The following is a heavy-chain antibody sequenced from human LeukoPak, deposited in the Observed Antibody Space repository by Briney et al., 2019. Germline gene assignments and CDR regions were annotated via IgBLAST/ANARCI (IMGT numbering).Heavy chain of an antibody. D-gene: IGHD6-13*01. Sequence: GGSLRLSCAASGFTVSSNYMSWVRQAPGKGLEWVSVIYSGGSTYYADSVKGRFTISRDNSKNTLHLQMSSLRAEDTAVYYCAKDLQHLVRTLSFDYWGQGTLVTVSS. CDR3: AKDLQHLVRTLSFDY. CDR2: IYSGGST. V-gene: IGHV3-53*01. J-gene: IGHJ4*02. CDR1: GFTVSSNY.